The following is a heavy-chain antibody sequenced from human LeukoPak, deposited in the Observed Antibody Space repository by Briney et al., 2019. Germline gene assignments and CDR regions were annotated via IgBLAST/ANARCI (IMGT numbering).Heavy chain of an antibody. D-gene: IGHD3-22*01. V-gene: IGHV1-69*02. CDR2: IIPILGIA. CDR3: ARLYYYDSSGYQGGYYYMDV. J-gene: IGHJ6*03. CDR1: GGTFSSYT. Sequence: SVKVSCKASGGTFSSYTISWVRQAPGQGLEWMGRIIPILGIANYAQKFQGRVTTTADKSTSTAYMELSSLRSEDTAVYYCARLYYYDSSGYQGGYYYMDVWGKGTTVTVSS.